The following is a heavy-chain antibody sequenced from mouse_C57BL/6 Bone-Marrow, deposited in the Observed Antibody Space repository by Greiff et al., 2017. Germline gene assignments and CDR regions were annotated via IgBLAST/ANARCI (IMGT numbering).Heavy chain of an antibody. Sequence: VQGVESGPELVKPGASVKISCKASGYAFSSSWMNWVKQRPGKGLEWIGRIYPGDGDTNYNGKFKGKATLTADKSSSTAYMQLSSLTSEDSAVYFCARRELRNYAMDYWGQGTSVTVSS. CDR2: IYPGDGDT. J-gene: IGHJ4*01. CDR1: GYAFSSSW. CDR3: ARRELRNYAMDY. V-gene: IGHV1-82*01.